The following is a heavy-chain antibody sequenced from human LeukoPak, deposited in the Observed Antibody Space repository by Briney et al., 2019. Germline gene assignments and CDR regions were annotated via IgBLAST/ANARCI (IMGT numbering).Heavy chain of an antibody. D-gene: IGHD1-1*01. J-gene: IGHJ4*02. V-gene: IGHV3-73*01. CDR2: IRSKANSYAT. CDR1: GFTFSNAW. CDR3: TSPGAEGYDY. Sequence: GGSLRLSCAASGFTFSNAWMSWVRQAPGKGLEWVGRIRSKANSYATAYAASVKGRFTISRDDSKNTAYLQMNSLKTEDTAVYYCTSPGAEGYDYWGQGTLVTVSS.